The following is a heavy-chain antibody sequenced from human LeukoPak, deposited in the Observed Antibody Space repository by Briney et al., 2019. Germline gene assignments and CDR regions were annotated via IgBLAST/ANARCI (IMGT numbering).Heavy chain of an antibody. J-gene: IGHJ6*03. CDR3: ARGVTMVRGPPTPYYYYMDV. CDR1: GGSISSSSYY. CDR2: IYYSGST. D-gene: IGHD3-10*01. Sequence: SETLSLTCTVSGGSISSSSYYWGWIRQPPGKGLEWIGSIYYSGSTNYNPSLKSRVTISVDTSKNQFSLKLSSVTAADTAVYYCARGVTMVRGPPTPYYYYMDVWGKGTTVTISS. V-gene: IGHV4-39*07.